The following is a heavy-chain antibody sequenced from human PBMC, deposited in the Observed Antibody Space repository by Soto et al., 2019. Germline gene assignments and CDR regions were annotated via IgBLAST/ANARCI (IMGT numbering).Heavy chain of an antibody. V-gene: IGHV3-7*01. D-gene: IGHD2-2*01. Sequence: GGSVRLSCVSSEFVYLSYWLSLIRQAPGKGLEWVANIKQDGSEKYYVDSVKGRFTISRDNAKNSLYLQMNSLRAEDTAVYYCARKGEGYCSSTSCPDFDYWGQGTLVTVSS. CDR1: EFVYLSYW. CDR3: ARKGEGYCSSTSCPDFDY. J-gene: IGHJ4*02. CDR2: IKQDGSEK.